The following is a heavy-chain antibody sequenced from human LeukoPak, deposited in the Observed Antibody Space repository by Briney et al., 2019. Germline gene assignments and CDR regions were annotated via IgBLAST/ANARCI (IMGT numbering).Heavy chain of an antibody. V-gene: IGHV4-34*01. CDR2: INHSGST. CDR3: ARGPAMRPGLLWFGELLSFDY. J-gene: IGHJ4*02. CDR1: GGSFSGYY. D-gene: IGHD3-10*01. Sequence: PSETLSLTCAVYGGSFSGYYWSWIRQPPGKGLEWIGEINHSGSTNYNPSLKSRVTISVDTSKNQFSLKLSSVTAADTAVYYCARGPAMRPGLLWFGELLSFDYWGQGTLVTVSS.